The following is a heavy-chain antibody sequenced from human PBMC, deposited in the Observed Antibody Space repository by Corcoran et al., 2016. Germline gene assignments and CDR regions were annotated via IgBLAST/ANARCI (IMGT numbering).Heavy chain of an antibody. CDR1: GGTLSGYA. J-gene: IGHJ6*02. D-gene: IGHD3-3*01. V-gene: IGHV1-69*01. CDR3: ARSTIFGVAYGLDV. CDR2: IIPAFGTA. Sequence: QVQLVQSGAEVKKPGSSVKVSCKASGGTLSGYAISWVRQAPGHGLEWMGGIIPAFGTANFAQKFKGRGTISADESTSTAYMELSRLRSEDTAVYYCARSTIFGVAYGLDVWGQGTTVTVSS.